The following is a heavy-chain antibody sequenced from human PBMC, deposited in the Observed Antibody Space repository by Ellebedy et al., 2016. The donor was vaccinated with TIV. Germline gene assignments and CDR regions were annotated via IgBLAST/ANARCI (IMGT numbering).Heavy chain of an antibody. Sequence: GESLKISCKGSGYSFTSYWIGWVRQMPGKGLEWMGIIYPGDSDTRYSPSFQGQVTISADKSISPAYLQWSSLKASDTAMYYCARGAGGSRSTEYFQHWGQGTLVTVSS. D-gene: IGHD3-16*01. CDR2: IYPGDSDT. CDR3: ARGAGGSRSTEYFQH. V-gene: IGHV5-51*01. CDR1: GYSFTSYW. J-gene: IGHJ1*01.